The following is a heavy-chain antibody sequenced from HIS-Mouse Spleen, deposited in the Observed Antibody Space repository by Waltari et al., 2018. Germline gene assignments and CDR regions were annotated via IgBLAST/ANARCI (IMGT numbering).Heavy chain of an antibody. Sequence: EVQLVESGGGFVQPGGSLRLSCAASGFPVSRNYMSWVRQAPGKGLEWVSVIDSGGRTYYADSGKGRFTISRDNSKNTLYLQMNSLRAEDTAVYYCASFRHNWNYFDYWGQGTLVTVSS. CDR3: ASFRHNWNYFDY. CDR2: IDSGGRT. CDR1: GFPVSRNY. D-gene: IGHD1-20*01. V-gene: IGHV3-66*01. J-gene: IGHJ4*02.